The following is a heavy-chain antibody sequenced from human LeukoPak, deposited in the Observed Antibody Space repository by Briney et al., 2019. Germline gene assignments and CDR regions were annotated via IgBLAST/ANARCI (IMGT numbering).Heavy chain of an antibody. CDR1: GFTFRNYE. J-gene: IGHJ4*02. D-gene: IGHD3-16*02. V-gene: IGHV3-48*03. Sequence: GGSDRLSCAASGFTFRNYEMNWVRQAPGKGLEWVSHIGPSGDTIYYADSVEGRFTISRDNAKNSLYLQMNSLRAEDTAVYYCHVRLGQLALITWGQGTVDRVSS. CDR2: IGPSGDTI. CDR3: HVRLGQLALIT.